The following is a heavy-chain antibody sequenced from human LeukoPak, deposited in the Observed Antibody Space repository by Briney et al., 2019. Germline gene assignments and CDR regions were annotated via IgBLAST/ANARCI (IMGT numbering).Heavy chain of an antibody. CDR3: AREVIVHHPAFGD. CDR2: IAPMFDKP. J-gene: IGHJ1*01. D-gene: IGHD2-15*01. CDR1: GDSFTKYS. V-gene: IGHV1-69*01. Sequence: GASVKVSCKTSGDSFTKYSISWVRQAPGQGLEWMGDIAPMFDKPSYAQKFQGRVTVTADHSTSTVYMELSSLESDDTAIYYCAREVIVHHPAFGDWGQGTQVTVSS.